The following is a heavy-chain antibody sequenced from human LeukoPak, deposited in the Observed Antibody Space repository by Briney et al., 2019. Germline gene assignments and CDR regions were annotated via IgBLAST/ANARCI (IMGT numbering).Heavy chain of an antibody. CDR3: ARGLDNDFWSGFRYGLDV. J-gene: IGHJ6*02. D-gene: IGHD3-3*01. Sequence: PGGSLRLSCAASGFTVSSNYMSWVRQAPGKGLEWVSVIYTGGDTYYADSVRGRFTLSRDNSKNTLYLQMNSLRAEDTAVYYCARGLDNDFWSGFRYGLDVWGQGTTVTVYS. CDR1: GFTVSSNY. V-gene: IGHV3-53*01. CDR2: IYTGGDT.